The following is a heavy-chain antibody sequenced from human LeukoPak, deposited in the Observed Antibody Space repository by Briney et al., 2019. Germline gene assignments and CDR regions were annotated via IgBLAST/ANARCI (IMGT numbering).Heavy chain of an antibody. CDR2: ISYDGSNK. CDR3: ARDGLHYFDY. V-gene: IGHV3-30-3*01. CDR1: GFTFSSYA. J-gene: IGHJ4*02. Sequence: PGGSLRLSCAASGFTFSSYAMHWVRQAPGKGLEWVAVISYDGSNKYYADSVKGRFTISRDNSKNTLYLQMNSLRAEDTAVYYCARDGLHYFDYWGQGTLVTVSS. D-gene: IGHD3-16*01.